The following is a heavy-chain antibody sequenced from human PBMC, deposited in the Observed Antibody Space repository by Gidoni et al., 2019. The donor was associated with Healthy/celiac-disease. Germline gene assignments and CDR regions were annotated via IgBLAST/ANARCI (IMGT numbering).Heavy chain of an antibody. Sequence: QLQLQESGPGLVKPSETLSLTCTVSGGPISSSSYYWGWIRQPPGKGLEWIGSIYYSGSTYYNPSLKSRVTISVDTSKNQFSLKLSSVTAADTAVYYCARLSSTNWFDPWGQGTLVTVSS. D-gene: IGHD6-13*01. CDR2: IYYSGST. V-gene: IGHV4-39*01. CDR1: GGPISSSSYY. J-gene: IGHJ5*02. CDR3: ARLSSTNWFDP.